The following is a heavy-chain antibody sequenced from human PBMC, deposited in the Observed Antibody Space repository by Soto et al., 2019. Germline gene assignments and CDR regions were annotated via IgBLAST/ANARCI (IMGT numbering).Heavy chain of an antibody. CDR3: ACEDYSDGWYSYAFDM. V-gene: IGHV4-30-2*01. CDR2: IYHSGST. CDR1: GGSISSGGYS. D-gene: IGHD6-19*01. Sequence: PSETLSLTCAVSGGSISSGGYSWSWIRQPPGKGLEWIGYIYHSGSTYYNPSLKSRVTMSVDTSKEQFSLKLTSVTAADTAVYYCACEDYSDGWYSYAFDMWGQGTMVTVSS. J-gene: IGHJ3*02.